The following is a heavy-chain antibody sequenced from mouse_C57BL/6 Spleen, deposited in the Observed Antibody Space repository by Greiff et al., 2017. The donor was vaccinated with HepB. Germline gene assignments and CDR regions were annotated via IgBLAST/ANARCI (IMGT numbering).Heavy chain of an antibody. J-gene: IGHJ4*01. CDR1: GFTFSDYG. D-gene: IGHD1-1*01. Sequence: DVKLVESGGGLVKPGGSLKLSCAASGFTFSDYGMHWVRQAPEKGLEWVAYISSGSSTIYYADTVKGRFTISRDNAKNTLFLQMTSRRSEDTAMYYCASPGSSYVYYAMDYWGQGTSVTDSS. CDR3: ASPGSSYVYYAMDY. V-gene: IGHV5-17*01. CDR2: ISSGSSTI.